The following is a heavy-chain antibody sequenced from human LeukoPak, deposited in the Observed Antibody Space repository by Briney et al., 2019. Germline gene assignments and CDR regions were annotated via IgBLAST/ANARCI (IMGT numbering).Heavy chain of an antibody. CDR3: ARDRSCDFWSGYPFDP. CDR1: GIIFSTYW. D-gene: IGHD3-3*01. J-gene: IGHJ5*02. CDR2: IKQDGSEK. V-gene: IGHV3-7*01. Sequence: PGGSLRLSCAASGIIFSTYWMTWVRQAPGKGLEWVANIKQDGSEKYYVDSVKGRFTISRDNAKNSLYLQMNSLRAEDTAVYYCARDRSCDFWSGYPFDPWGQGTLVTVSS.